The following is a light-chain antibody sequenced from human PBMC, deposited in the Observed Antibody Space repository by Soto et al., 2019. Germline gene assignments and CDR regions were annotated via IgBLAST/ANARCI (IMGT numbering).Light chain of an antibody. CDR3: QQYGSSRA. Sequence: EIVLTQSPGTLSLSPGEGATLSCRASQSVTSSYLAWYQQKSGQAPRLLIYGASIRATGIPDRFSGSGSGTDFTLTISRLEPEDFAVYYCQQYGSSRAFGQGPKVEIK. J-gene: IGKJ1*01. CDR2: GAS. CDR1: QSVTSSY. V-gene: IGKV3-20*01.